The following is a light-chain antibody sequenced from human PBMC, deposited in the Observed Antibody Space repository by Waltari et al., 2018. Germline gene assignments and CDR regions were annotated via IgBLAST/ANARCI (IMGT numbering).Light chain of an antibody. V-gene: IGLV1-47*01. Sequence: QSVLTQPPSASGTPGQRVTISRSGSNSNIGSNNEYWYQQLPGTAPKLLIYRNDQRPSGVPDRFSGSKSGSSASLAISGLRSEDEADYYCASWDDSLSGHYVFGTGTKVTV. CDR2: RND. J-gene: IGLJ1*01. CDR3: ASWDDSLSGHYV. CDR1: NSNIGSNN.